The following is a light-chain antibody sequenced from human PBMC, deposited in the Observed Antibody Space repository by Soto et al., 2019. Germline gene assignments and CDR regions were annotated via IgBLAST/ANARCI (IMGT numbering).Light chain of an antibody. CDR3: QETNYHT. CDR1: QSIYKW. V-gene: IGKV1-12*01. Sequence: DIQMTQSPSSVSASIGDRVTISCRASQSIYKWLVWYQQKPGKAPKLLIYDASNLQSGVPSRFSGSGSGTEFTLTISSLQPDDLATYYCQETNYHTFGQGTKLEIK. CDR2: DAS. J-gene: IGKJ2*01.